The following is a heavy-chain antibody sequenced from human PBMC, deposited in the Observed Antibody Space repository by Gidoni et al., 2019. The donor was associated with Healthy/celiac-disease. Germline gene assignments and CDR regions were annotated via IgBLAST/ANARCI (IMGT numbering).Heavy chain of an antibody. CDR1: GSTFTGNY. Sequence: QVQLVQSGAAVKKPWPSVTVSCYSSGSTFTGNYLHWVRQAPGPGREWMGWINPNSGGTNYAQKFQGRVTMTRDTSISTAYMELSRLRSDDTAVYYCARDHTTGTTSGDYWGQGTLVTVSS. CDR3: ARDHTTGTTSGDY. V-gene: IGHV1-2*02. J-gene: IGHJ4*02. D-gene: IGHD1-1*01. CDR2: INPNSGGT.